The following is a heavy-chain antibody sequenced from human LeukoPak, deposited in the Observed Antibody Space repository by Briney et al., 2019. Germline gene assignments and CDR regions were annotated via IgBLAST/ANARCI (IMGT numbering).Heavy chain of an antibody. CDR3: ARDLGYYDSSGYYYSYYGMDV. J-gene: IGHJ6*02. Sequence: SQTLSLTCDISGDSVSSNSAAWNWIRQSPSRGLEWLGRTYYRSKWYNDYAVSVKSRITINPDTSKNQFSLQLNSVTPEDTAVYYCARDLGYYDSSGYYYSYYGMDVWGQGTTVTVSS. V-gene: IGHV6-1*01. D-gene: IGHD3-22*01. CDR2: TYYRSKWYN. CDR1: GDSVSSNSAA.